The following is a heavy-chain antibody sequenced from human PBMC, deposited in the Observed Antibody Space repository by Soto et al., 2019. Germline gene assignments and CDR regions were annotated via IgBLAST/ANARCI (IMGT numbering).Heavy chain of an antibody. Sequence: SETLSLTCTVSGGSIGGGDYYWSWIRQPPGKGLEWIGYIYYSGSTYYNPSLKSRVTISVGTSKNQFSLKLSSVTAADTAVYYCARAAMFDVRELDYWGQGTLVTVSS. V-gene: IGHV4-30-4*01. CDR2: IYYSGST. J-gene: IGHJ4*02. CDR3: ARAAMFDVRELDY. D-gene: IGHD5-18*01. CDR1: GGSIGGGDYY.